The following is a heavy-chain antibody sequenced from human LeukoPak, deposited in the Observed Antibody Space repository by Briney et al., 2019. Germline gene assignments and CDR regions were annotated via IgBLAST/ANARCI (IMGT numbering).Heavy chain of an antibody. D-gene: IGHD2-21*01. CDR3: ARGAYCGGDCYSFDY. V-gene: IGHV1-18*01. Sequence: ASVKVSCKASGYTFTSYGISWVRQAPGQGLEWMGWISAYNGNTNYAQKFQGRVTMTRDTSISTAYMELSRLRSDDTAVYYCARGAYCGGDCYSFDYWGQGTLVTVSS. J-gene: IGHJ4*02. CDR2: ISAYNGNT. CDR1: GYTFTSYG.